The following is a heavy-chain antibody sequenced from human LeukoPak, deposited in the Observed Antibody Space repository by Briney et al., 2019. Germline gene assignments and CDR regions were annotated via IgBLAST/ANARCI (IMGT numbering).Heavy chain of an antibody. Sequence: PGGSPRLSCAASGFTFSSYAMHWVRQAPGKGLEWVAVISYDGSNKYYADSVKGRFTISRDNSKNTLYLQMNSLRAEDTAVYYCARDRASHSSGHLDYWGQGTLVTVSS. J-gene: IGHJ4*02. V-gene: IGHV3-30*04. CDR3: ARDRASHSSGHLDY. CDR1: GFTFSSYA. CDR2: ISYDGSNK. D-gene: IGHD3-22*01.